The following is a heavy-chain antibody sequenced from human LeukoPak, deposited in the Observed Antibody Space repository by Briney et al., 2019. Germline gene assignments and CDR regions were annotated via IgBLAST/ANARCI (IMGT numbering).Heavy chain of an antibody. V-gene: IGHV4-39*07. Sequence: SETLSLTCTVSGDSISSTSYYWGWIRQPPGKGLGWIGSIYYTGNTYYNPSLKSRVTMSIDTSKNQFSLKLSSVTAADTAVYYCARGGQRFDPWGQGTLVTVSS. CDR3: ARGGQRFDP. CDR1: GDSISSTSYY. J-gene: IGHJ5*02. D-gene: IGHD6-25*01. CDR2: IYYTGNT.